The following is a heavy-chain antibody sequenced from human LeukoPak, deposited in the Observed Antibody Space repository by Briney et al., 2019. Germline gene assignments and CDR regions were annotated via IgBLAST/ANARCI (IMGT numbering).Heavy chain of an antibody. CDR2: IKHSGSI. CDR3: ARGGVRGVIRWNWFDP. V-gene: IGHV4-34*01. CDR1: GGSFSGYY. J-gene: IGHJ5*02. D-gene: IGHD3-10*01. Sequence: SQTLSLTCALYGGSFSGYYWSWIRHPPGKGLEWIGEIKHSGSINYNPSLKRRVTISVDTSTNQFSLKLSSVTAADTAVYYCARGGVRGVIRWNWFDPWGQGTLVTVSS.